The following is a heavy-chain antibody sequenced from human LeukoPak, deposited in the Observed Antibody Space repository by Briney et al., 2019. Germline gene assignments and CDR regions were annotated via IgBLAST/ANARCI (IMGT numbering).Heavy chain of an antibody. CDR1: GYTFTSYG. D-gene: IGHD2-15*01. Sequence: ASVKVSCKASGYTFTSYGISWVRQAPEQGLEWMGWISAYNGNTNYAQKPQGRVTMTTDTSTSTAYMQLRSLRSDDTAVYYCARDRYCSGGSCYSGRAYWGQGTLVTVSS. CDR3: ARDRYCSGGSCYSGRAY. J-gene: IGHJ4*02. V-gene: IGHV1-18*01. CDR2: ISAYNGNT.